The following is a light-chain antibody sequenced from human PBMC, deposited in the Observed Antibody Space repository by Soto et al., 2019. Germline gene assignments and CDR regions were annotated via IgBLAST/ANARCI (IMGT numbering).Light chain of an antibody. Sequence: DIQMTQSPSTLSASVGNRVTITCRASQSISSWLAWYQQKPEKAPKLLIYDASSLATGVPSRFSGSGSGTDFTLTISSLQPVDFATYYCPPYGSYAKTFGQGTKVDI. J-gene: IGKJ1*01. CDR3: PPYGSYAKT. V-gene: IGKV1-5*01. CDR2: DAS. CDR1: QSISSW.